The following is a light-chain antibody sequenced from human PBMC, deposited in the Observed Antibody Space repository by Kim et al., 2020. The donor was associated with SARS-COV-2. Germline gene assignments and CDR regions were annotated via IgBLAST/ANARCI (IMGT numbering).Light chain of an antibody. CDR3: MQALQTPIT. CDR2: LGS. CDR1: QSLLHSNGYNY. Sequence: EIVMTQSQLSLPVTPGEPASISCRSSQSLLHSNGYNYLDWYLQKPGQSPQLLIYLGSNRASGVPDRFSGSGSGTDFTMKISRVEAEDVGVYDCMQALQTPITIGEGTRLEIK. V-gene: IGKV2-28*01. J-gene: IGKJ5*01.